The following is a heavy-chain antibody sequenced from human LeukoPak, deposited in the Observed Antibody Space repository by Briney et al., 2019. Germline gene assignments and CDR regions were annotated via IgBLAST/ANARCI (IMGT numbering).Heavy chain of an antibody. CDR2: IYSGGST. J-gene: IGHJ4*02. V-gene: IGHV3-53*01. CDR1: GFTFTSYG. Sequence: GGSLRLSCVASGFTFTSYGMTWVRQAPGRGLEWVSFIYSGGSTYYADSVRGRFIISKDNSKNTLYLQMNSLRAEDTAVYYCARRAGSYSHSYDYWGQGTLVTVSS. CDR3: ARRAGSYSHSYDY. D-gene: IGHD2-15*01.